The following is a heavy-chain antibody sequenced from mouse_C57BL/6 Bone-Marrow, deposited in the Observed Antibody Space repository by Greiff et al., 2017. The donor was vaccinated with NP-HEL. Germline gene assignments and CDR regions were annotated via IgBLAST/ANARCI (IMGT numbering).Heavy chain of an antibody. V-gene: IGHV1-19*01. CDR3: ARCDYDGGYYARDY. J-gene: IGHJ4*01. CDR1: GYTFTDYY. D-gene: IGHD2-4*01. CDR2: INPYSGGT. Sequence: EVKLVESGPVLVKPGASVKMSCKASGYTFTDYYMNWVKQSHGKSLEWIGVINPYSGGTSYNQKFKGKATLTVDKSSSTAYMELNSRTSDDSAVYYCARCDYDGGYYARDYWGQGTSVTVSS.